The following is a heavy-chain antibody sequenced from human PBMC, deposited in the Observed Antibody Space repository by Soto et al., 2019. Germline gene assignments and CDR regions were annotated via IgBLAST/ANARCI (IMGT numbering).Heavy chain of an antibody. V-gene: IGHV1-69*02. J-gene: IGHJ5*02. D-gene: IGHD4-17*01. CDR1: GATLSNQI. Sequence: QVKLVQSGAEVRKPGSSVRVSCKTSGATLSNQIIGWVRQAPGQGLEWMGRIIPILGIPNYSQRFQDRLPITADRSTSTVHMELSSLRSEDTAMYFCARGGAVDYGDYNTWGQGTLVTVSS. CDR2: IIPILGIP. CDR3: ARGGAVDYGDYNT.